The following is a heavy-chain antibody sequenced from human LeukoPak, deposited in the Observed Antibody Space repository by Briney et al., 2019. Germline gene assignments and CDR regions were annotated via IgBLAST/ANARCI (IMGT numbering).Heavy chain of an antibody. J-gene: IGHJ5*02. D-gene: IGHD1-26*01. CDR3: SEDRAWENTWVEFET. CDR2: IYTSGFT. V-gene: IGHV3-66*02. Sequence: GCSQRLSYASSGFIVNSYAIMWVRQAPGKARAGVSLIYTSGFTHYADSVKGRFTIYRDNANNKGFLPINNLRDGDTAVYFFSEDRAWENTWVEFETWGQGTLVTVSS. CDR1: GFIVNSYA.